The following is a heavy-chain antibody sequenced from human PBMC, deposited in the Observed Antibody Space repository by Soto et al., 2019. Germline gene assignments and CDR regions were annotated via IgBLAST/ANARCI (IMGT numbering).Heavy chain of an antibody. D-gene: IGHD2-15*01. CDR2: MNPNSGNT. J-gene: IGHJ6*02. CDR1: GYTFTSYD. V-gene: IGHV1-8*01. Sequence: ASVKVSCKASGYTFTSYDINWVRQATGQGLEWMGWMNPNSGNTGYAQKFQGRVTMTRNTSISTAYMELSSLRSEDTAVYYCATRLGYCSGGSCRTHYYYGLDVWGQGTTVTVSS. CDR3: ATRLGYCSGGSCRTHYYYGLDV.